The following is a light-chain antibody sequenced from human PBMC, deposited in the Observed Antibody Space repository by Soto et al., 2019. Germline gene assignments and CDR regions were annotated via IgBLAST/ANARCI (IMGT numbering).Light chain of an antibody. V-gene: IGKV1-39*01. CDR2: ATS. CDR3: QQYGDSPLT. Sequence: DIQMTQSPSSLSASVGDRVTITCRASQSISNYLNWYQQKPGQAPKLLIYATSNLQRGVPSRFSGSGSGTDFTLTISRLEPEDSAVYYCQQYGDSPLTFGGGTKVEIK. J-gene: IGKJ4*01. CDR1: QSISNY.